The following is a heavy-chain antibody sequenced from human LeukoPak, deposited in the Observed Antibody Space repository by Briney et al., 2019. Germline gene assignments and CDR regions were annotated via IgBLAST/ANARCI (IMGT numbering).Heavy chain of an antibody. CDR3: AKSLVVIKVARFYGMDV. D-gene: IGHD3-22*01. V-gene: IGHV3-23*01. CDR2: ISGSGGST. Sequence: GGSLRLSCAASGFTFSSYAMSWVRQAPRKGLEWVSAISGSGGSTYYADSVKGRFTISRDNSKNTLYLQMNSLIAEDTAVYYCAKSLVVIKVARFYGMDVWGQGTTVTVSS. J-gene: IGHJ6*02. CDR1: GFTFSSYA.